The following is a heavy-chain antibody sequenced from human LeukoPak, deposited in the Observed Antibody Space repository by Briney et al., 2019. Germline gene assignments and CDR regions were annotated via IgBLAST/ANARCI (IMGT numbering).Heavy chain of an antibody. CDR2: IWSDGTHK. D-gene: IGHD6-13*01. Sequence: GGSLRLSCAASGLTFSAYGMHWVRQAPGKGLEWVAVIWSDGTHKYYAESVRGRFTISRDNSKNTLYLQMNTLIIEDTAVYYCASAAGAFDNWGRGTMITVSS. CDR3: ASAAGAFDN. CDR1: GLTFSAYG. J-gene: IGHJ3*02. V-gene: IGHV3-33*01.